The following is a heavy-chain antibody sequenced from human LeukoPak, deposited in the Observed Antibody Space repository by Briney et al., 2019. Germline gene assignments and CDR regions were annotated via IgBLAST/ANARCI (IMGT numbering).Heavy chain of an antibody. CDR1: GGTFSSYA. Sequence: ASVKVSCKASGGTFSSYAISWVRQVPGQGLEWMGGIIPIFGTANYAQKFQGRVTITADESTSTAYMELSSLRSEDTAVYYCARGTYYDSSGFFNWFDPWGQGTLVTVSS. CDR3: ARGTYYDSSGFFNWFDP. D-gene: IGHD3-22*01. J-gene: IGHJ5*02. CDR2: IIPIFGTA. V-gene: IGHV1-69*01.